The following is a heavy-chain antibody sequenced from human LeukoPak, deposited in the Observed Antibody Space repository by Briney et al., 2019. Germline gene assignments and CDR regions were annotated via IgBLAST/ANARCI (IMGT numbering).Heavy chain of an antibody. D-gene: IGHD3-3*01. Sequence: PSETLSLTCTVSGGSISSSSYYWGWMHQPPGKGLEWIGEINHSGSTNYNPSLKSRVTISVDTSKNQFSLKLSSVTAADTAVYYCARERPYYDFWSGYFPPYYFDYWGQGTLVTVSS. J-gene: IGHJ4*02. CDR1: GGSISSSSYY. V-gene: IGHV4-39*07. CDR3: ARERPYYDFWSGYFPPYYFDY. CDR2: INHSGST.